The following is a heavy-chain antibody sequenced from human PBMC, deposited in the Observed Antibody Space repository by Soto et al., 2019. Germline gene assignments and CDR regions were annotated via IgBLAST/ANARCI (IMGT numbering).Heavy chain of an antibody. CDR1: GFTFSSYI. J-gene: IGHJ4*02. V-gene: IGHV3-23*01. CDR2: ITADGGGT. D-gene: IGHD1-26*01. CDR3: ARAMEWERWRAFDY. Sequence: PGGSLRLSCTASGFTFSSYIMNWVRQAPGKGLEWISTITADGGGTFYADSVKGRFTISRDNSKNTLYLQMDNLRAEDTALYYCARAMEWERWRAFDYWGQGTLVTVSS.